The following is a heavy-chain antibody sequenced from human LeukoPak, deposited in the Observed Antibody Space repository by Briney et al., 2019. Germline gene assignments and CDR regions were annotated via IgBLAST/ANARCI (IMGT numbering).Heavy chain of an antibody. CDR2: IYYSGST. Sequence: SETLSLTCTVSGGSISSYYWSWIRQPPGKGLEWIGYIYYSGSTNYNPSLKSRVTISVDTSKNQFSLKLSSVTAADTAVYYCGSTFSSSSSPTWFDPWGQGTLVTVSS. CDR1: GGSISSYY. CDR3: GSTFSSSSSPTWFDP. D-gene: IGHD6-6*01. V-gene: IGHV4-59*01. J-gene: IGHJ5*02.